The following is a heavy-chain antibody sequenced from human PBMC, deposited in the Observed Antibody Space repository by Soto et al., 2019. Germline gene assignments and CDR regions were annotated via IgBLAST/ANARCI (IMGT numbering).Heavy chain of an antibody. Sequence: SETLSLTCTVSGVSISSGGYYWSWIRQHPGKGLEWIGYIYYSGSTYYNPSLKSRVTISVDTSKNQFSLKLSSVTAADTAVYYCARTTGRHYFDYWGQGTLVTVSS. V-gene: IGHV4-31*03. CDR1: GVSISSGGYY. D-gene: IGHD2-15*01. J-gene: IGHJ4*02. CDR2: IYYSGST. CDR3: ARTTGRHYFDY.